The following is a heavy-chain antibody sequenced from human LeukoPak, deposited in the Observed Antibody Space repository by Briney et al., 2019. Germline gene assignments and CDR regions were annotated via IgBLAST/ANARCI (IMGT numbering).Heavy chain of an antibody. D-gene: IGHD5-18*01. CDR3: ARGLNGYSYAGVGY. CDR2: INHGGGT. J-gene: IGHJ4*02. Sequence: SETLSLTCAVYGGSFSGYYWSWIRQPPGKGLEWIGEINHGGGTNYNPSLKSRVTISGDTSKNQLSLKLSSVTAADTAVYYCARGLNGYSYAGVGYWGQGTLVTVSS. V-gene: IGHV4-34*01. CDR1: GGSFSGYY.